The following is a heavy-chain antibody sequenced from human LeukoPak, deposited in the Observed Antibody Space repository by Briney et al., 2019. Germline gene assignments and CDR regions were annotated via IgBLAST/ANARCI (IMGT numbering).Heavy chain of an antibody. CDR2: TSAYNGNT. J-gene: IGHJ4*02. CDR1: GYTFTSYG. V-gene: IGHV1-18*01. Sequence: ASVKVSCKASGYTFTSYGISWVRQAPGQGLEWMGWTSAYNGNTNYAQKLQGRVTMTTDTSTSTAYMELRSLRSDDTAVYYCARILHTMIVVVTIDYWGQGTLVTVSS. CDR3: ARILHTMIVVVTIDY. D-gene: IGHD3-22*01.